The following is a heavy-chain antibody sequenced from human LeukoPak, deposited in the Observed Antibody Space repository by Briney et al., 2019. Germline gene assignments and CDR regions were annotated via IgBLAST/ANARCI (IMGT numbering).Heavy chain of an antibody. V-gene: IGHV3-30*02. Sequence: GGSLRLSCAASGFTMSSYDMHWVRQAPGKGLEWGAFIQYDENNKYYADSVKGRFTISRDTSKNTLYLQMNSLRAEDTAVYYCAKLLRFGELLATDYWGQGTLVTVSS. D-gene: IGHD3-10*01. CDR1: GFTMSSYD. CDR2: IQYDENNK. J-gene: IGHJ4*02. CDR3: AKLLRFGELLATDY.